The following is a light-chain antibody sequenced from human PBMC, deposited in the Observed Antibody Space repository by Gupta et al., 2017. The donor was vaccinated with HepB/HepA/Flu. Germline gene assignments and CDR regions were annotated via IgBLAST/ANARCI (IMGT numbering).Light chain of an antibody. Sequence: EIVLTQSPGILSLSPGERATLSCRASQNINSDFVAWYQQKPGQPPRLLIYGASSRATGISDRFSGSGSGTDFTLTISRLDPEDFAVYFCQQYGCSPRTFGQGTKIDVK. CDR3: QQYGCSPRT. CDR2: GAS. V-gene: IGKV3-20*01. J-gene: IGKJ1*01. CDR1: QNINSDF.